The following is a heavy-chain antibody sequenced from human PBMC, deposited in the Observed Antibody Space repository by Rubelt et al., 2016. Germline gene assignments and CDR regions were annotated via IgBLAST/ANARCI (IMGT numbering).Heavy chain of an antibody. CDR2: IIPILGIA. CDR3: ARGPYYDILTSRRVSVFYFDY. V-gene: IGHV1-69*10. J-gene: IGHJ4*02. Sequence: TFSSYAISWVRQAPGQGLEWMGGIIPILGIANYAQKFQGRVTITADKSTSTAYMELSSLRSEDTAVYYCARGPYYDILTSRRVSVFYFDYWGQGTLVTVSS. CDR1: TFSSYA. D-gene: IGHD3-9*01.